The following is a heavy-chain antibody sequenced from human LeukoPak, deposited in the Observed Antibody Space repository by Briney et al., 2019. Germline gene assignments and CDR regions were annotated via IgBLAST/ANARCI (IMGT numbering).Heavy chain of an antibody. CDR3: AKDLGYCSSTSCSGGDY. J-gene: IGHJ4*02. Sequence: PGGSLRLSCAASGFTFSDYYMSWVRQAPGKGLEWVSAISGSGGSTYYADSVKGRFTISRDNSKNTLYLQMNSLRAEDTAVYYCAKDLGYCSSTSCSGGDYWGQGTLVTVSS. V-gene: IGHV3-23*01. CDR1: GFTFSDYY. CDR2: ISGSGGST. D-gene: IGHD2-2*01.